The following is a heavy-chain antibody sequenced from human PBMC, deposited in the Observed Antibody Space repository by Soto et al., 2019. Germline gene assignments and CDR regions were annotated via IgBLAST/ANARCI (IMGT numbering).Heavy chain of an antibody. D-gene: IGHD6-19*01. CDR1: GFSLSTTGLC. CDR3: ARMIYSGGWYIDY. V-gene: IGHV2-70*01. Sequence: SCPTLVKPTETLTLTCTFSGFSLSTTGLCVGWIRQPPGKALEWLALIDWDYDKYYSTSLKTRLTISKDTSRNQVVLTMTDMDPVETAPYYCARMIYSGGWYIDYWGQGTQGTVSS. CDR2: IDWDYDK. J-gene: IGHJ4*02.